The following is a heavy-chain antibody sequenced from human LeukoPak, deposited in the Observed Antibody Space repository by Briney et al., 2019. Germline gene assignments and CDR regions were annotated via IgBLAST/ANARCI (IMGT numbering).Heavy chain of an antibody. J-gene: IGHJ4*02. Sequence: PGGSLRLSCSASGFTFSDYDMNWVRQAPGKGLEWVSSISGLSSYTYYGESVKGRFSISRDNAKNSLYLQMNSLGAEDTATYYCGRAFPPLRTSSAGDLWGQGILVTVSS. CDR2: ISGLSSYT. V-gene: IGHV3-21*01. CDR1: GFTFSDYD. CDR3: GRAFPPLRTSSAGDL. D-gene: IGHD3-16*01.